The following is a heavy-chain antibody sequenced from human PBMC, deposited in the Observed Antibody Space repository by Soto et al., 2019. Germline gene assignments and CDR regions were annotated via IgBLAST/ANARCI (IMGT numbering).Heavy chain of an antibody. J-gene: IGHJ5*02. D-gene: IGHD4-17*01. V-gene: IGHV1-69*12. CDR2: IIPSFGTA. CDR1: GGTFSGYA. Sequence: QVQLVQSGAEVKKPGSSVKVSCKASGGTFSGYAISWVRQAPGQGLEWMGGIIPSFGTANYAQKFQGRVTITADESTSTAYLELRSLRTEDPAVYDYARVFDGLHVLTTDWVLWFDPWGQGTLVTVSS. CDR3: ARVFDGLHVLTTDWVLWFDP.